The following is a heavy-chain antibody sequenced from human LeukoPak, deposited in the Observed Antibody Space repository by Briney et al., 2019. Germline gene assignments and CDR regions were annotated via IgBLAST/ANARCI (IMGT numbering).Heavy chain of an antibody. V-gene: IGHV3-21*01. CDR2: ISSSSSYI. D-gene: IGHD3-16*02. CDR3: ARVLMITFGGVIAPDYYGMDV. CDR1: GFTFSSYS. J-gene: IGHJ6*04. Sequence: RGSLRLSCAASGFTFSSYSMSWVRQAPGKGLEWVSSISSSSSYIYYADSVKGRFTTSRDNAKNSLYLQMNSLRAEDTAVYYCARVLMITFGGVIAPDYYGMDVWGKGTTVTVYS.